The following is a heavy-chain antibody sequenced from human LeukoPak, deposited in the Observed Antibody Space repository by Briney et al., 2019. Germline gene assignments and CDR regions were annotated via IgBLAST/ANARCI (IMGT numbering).Heavy chain of an antibody. CDR1: GFTFSYYS. CDR3: AREKGSSSLGYYYNYGMDV. V-gene: IGHV3-21*01. D-gene: IGHD6-6*01. J-gene: IGHJ6*02. CDR2: ISTTSTYI. Sequence: GGSLRLSCAASGFTFSYYSMNWVRQAPGKGLEWVSSISTTSTYIYYADSVKGRFTISRDNAKTSLYLQMNSLRAEDTAVYYCAREKGSSSLGYYYNYGMDVWGQGTTVTVSS.